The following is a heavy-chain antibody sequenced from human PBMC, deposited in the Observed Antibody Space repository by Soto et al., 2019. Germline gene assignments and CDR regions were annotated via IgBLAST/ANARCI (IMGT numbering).Heavy chain of an antibody. J-gene: IGHJ3*02. CDR1: GFTFSSYA. D-gene: IGHD3-9*01. Sequence: PGGSLRLSCAASGFTFSSYAMSWVRQAPGKGLEWVSAISGSGGSTYYADSVKGRFTISRDNSKNTLYLQMNSLRAEDTAVYYCAKDTYYDILTGFPAVAFDIWGQGTMVTVSS. CDR3: AKDTYYDILTGFPAVAFDI. CDR2: ISGSGGST. V-gene: IGHV3-23*01.